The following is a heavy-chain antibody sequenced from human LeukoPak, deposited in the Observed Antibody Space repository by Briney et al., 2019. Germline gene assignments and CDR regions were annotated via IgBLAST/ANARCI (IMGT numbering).Heavy chain of an antibody. D-gene: IGHD3-16*01. CDR3: ARHGGGVRSPFDY. CDR2: KYASGSS. J-gene: IGHJ4*02. V-gene: IGHV4-4*09. Sequence: SETLSLTCTVSGVPIGFSYWSWIRQSPGKGLEWIGYKYASGSSNYHPSLKSRVTLSIDTSKSQFSLKLRSATAADTAVYYSARHGGGVRSPFDYWGQGTVVTVSS. CDR1: GVPIGFSY.